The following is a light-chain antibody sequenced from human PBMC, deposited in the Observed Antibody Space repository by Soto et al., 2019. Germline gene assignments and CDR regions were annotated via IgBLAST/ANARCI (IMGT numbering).Light chain of an antibody. J-gene: IGKJ1*01. V-gene: IGKV4-1*01. Sequence: DIVMTQSPDSLAVSLGERATINCKSSQTVFYSSNNKNYLAWYQQKPGQPPKLLIYWASARDSGVPDRFSGSGSGTDFPLTISSLQAEDVAIYYCQQCYGTPVTFVQGTKVDSK. CDR1: QTVFYSSNNKNY. CDR3: QQCYGTPVT. CDR2: WAS.